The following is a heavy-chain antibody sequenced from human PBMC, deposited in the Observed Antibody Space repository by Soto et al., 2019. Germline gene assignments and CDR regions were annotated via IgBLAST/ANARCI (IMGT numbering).Heavy chain of an antibody. CDR2: IIPIFGTP. J-gene: IGHJ5*02. CDR1: GGTFSTYT. Sequence: SVKVSCKASGGTFSTYTFSWVRQAPGQGLEWMGRIIPIFGTPYYAQKFQGRVTITADKSTSTVYMELSSLRSDDTAVYFCARGLECRGYCLDNPTWFAPWGQGTLVTVSS. V-gene: IGHV1-69*06. D-gene: IGHD2-15*01. CDR3: ARGLECRGYCLDNPTWFAP.